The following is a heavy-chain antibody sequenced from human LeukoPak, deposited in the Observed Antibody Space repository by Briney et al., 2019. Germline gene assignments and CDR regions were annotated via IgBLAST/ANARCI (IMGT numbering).Heavy chain of an antibody. Sequence: GGSLRLSCAASGFTFSNYWMSWVRQAPGKGLEWVAVIWSDGTEKHYSDAVKGRFTISRDNFGNTLYLQMNSLRGDDTAAYYCARDAERGFDYSNSLKYWGQGTLVTVSS. CDR1: GFTFSNYW. CDR2: IWSDGTEK. D-gene: IGHD4-11*01. CDR3: ARDAERGFDYSNSLKY. J-gene: IGHJ4*02. V-gene: IGHV3-33*08.